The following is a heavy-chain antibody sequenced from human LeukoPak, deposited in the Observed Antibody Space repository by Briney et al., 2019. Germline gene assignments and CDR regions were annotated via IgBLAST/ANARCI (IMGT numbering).Heavy chain of an antibody. D-gene: IGHD1-14*01. V-gene: IGHV3-23*01. CDR1: GFTFSNYA. CDR3: AKVSGGGLYYDGMDV. Sequence: GGSLRLSCAASGFTFSNYAMSWVRQAPGKGLEWVSVISGSGGTTYYADSVKGRFTISRDSSKNTLYLQMNSLRAEDTAVYYCAKVSGGGLYYDGMDVWGQGTTVTVFS. J-gene: IGHJ6*02. CDR2: ISGSGGTT.